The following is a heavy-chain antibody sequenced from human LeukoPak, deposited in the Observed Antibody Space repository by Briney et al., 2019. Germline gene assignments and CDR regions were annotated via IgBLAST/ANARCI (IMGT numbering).Heavy chain of an antibody. J-gene: IGHJ4*02. V-gene: IGHV3-48*01. D-gene: IGHD3-3*01. Sequence: GGSLRLSCAASGFTLGSYSMNWVRQAPGKGLEWVSYISRTNSTIYYADSVKGRFTISRDNAKNSLYLQMNSLRAEDTAVYYCARGWRFLGVDYWGQGILVTVSS. CDR2: ISRTNSTI. CDR1: GFTLGSYS. CDR3: ARGWRFLGVDY.